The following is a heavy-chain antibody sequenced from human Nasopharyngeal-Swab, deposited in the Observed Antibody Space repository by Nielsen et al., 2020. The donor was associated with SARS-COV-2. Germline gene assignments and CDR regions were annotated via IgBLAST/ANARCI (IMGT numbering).Heavy chain of an antibody. CDR1: GFTFSSYE. CDR3: ARDYIVAHYYYGMDV. D-gene: IGHD3-16*02. Sequence: SPNISCAASGFTFSSYEMNWVRQAPGKGLEWVSYISSSGSTIYYADSVKGRFTISRDNAKNSLYLQMNSLRAEGTAVYYCARDYIVAHYYYGMDVWGQGTTVTVSS. J-gene: IGHJ6*02. CDR2: ISSSGSTI. V-gene: IGHV3-48*03.